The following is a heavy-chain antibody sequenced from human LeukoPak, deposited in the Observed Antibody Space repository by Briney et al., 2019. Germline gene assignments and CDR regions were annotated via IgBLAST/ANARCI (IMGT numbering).Heavy chain of an antibody. CDR3: VRVKGSYFDY. CDR2: ISSSGSAI. CDR1: GFPLSSYS. Sequence: SGGSVRLSCAASGFPLSSYSINWVRQAPGKGLEWVSYISSSGSAIYYVDSVKGRFTVSRDNAKNSLFLQMNSPRAEDTAVYYCVRVKGSYFDYWGQGALVTVSS. D-gene: IGHD2-15*01. V-gene: IGHV3-48*01. J-gene: IGHJ4*02.